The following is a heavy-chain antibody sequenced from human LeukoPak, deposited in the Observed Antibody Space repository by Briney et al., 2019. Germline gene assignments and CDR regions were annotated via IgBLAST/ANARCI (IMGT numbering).Heavy chain of an antibody. CDR1: GGSFSGYY. CDR3: ASEALALAYCGGDCYS. J-gene: IGHJ5*02. V-gene: IGHV4-34*01. CDR2: INHRGST. D-gene: IGHD2-21*01. Sequence: SETLSLTCAVYGGSFSGYYWSWIRQSPGKGLGWIGEINHRGSTNYNPSLKSRVTISVDTSKTQFSLKLSSVTAADTAVYYCASEALALAYCGGDCYSWGQGTLVTVSS.